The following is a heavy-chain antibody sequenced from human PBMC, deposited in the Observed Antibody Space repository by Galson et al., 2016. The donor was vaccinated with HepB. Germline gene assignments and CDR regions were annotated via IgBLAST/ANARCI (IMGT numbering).Heavy chain of an antibody. V-gene: IGHV3-23*01. D-gene: IGHD3-10*01. J-gene: IGHJ2*01. CDR2: ISGRGGRP. Sequence: SLRLSCAASGFTFSHYAMNWVRQAPGKGLDWVSGISGRGGRPYYGNSVKGRFTISRDTSKNTLYLQMNNLRVEDTAVYYCVKEGAWVGVDWYFDLWGRGTLLTVSS. CDR1: GFTFSHYA. CDR3: VKEGAWVGVDWYFDL.